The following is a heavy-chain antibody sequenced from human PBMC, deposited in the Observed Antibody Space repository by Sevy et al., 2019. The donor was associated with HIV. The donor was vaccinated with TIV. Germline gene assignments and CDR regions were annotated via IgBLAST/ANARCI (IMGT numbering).Heavy chain of an antibody. Sequence: SETLSLTCTVSGDSLSNSGYYWGWIRQPPGKGLEWIGNIYYSGSTHYNPSLKSRVTVSIDTSKNQFSLKLSSVTAADTAVYFCVRFPYGDYVDYFDYWGQGTLVTVSS. CDR2: IYYSGST. D-gene: IGHD4-17*01. CDR3: VRFPYGDYVDYFDY. J-gene: IGHJ4*02. CDR1: GDSLSNSGYY. V-gene: IGHV4-39*01.